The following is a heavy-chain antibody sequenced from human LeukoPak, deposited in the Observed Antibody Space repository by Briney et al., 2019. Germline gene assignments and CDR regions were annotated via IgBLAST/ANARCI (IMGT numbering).Heavy chain of an antibody. J-gene: IGHJ4*02. V-gene: IGHV3-30*18. CDR1: GFTFSSYG. CDR3: AKDMYYYDSSGPPDY. CDR2: ISYGGSNK. Sequence: GGSLRLSCAASGFTFSSYGMHWVRQAPGRGLEWVAVISYGGSNKYYADSVKGRFTISRDNSKNTLYLQMNSLRAEDTAVYYCAKDMYYYDSSGPPDYWGQETLVTVSS. D-gene: IGHD3-22*01.